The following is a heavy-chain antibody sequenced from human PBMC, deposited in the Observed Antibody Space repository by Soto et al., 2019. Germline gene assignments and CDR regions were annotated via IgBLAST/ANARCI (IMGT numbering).Heavy chain of an antibody. CDR3: ARHHGPTTSENWFDP. CDR2: ISTYSGDT. V-gene: IGHV1-18*01. Sequence: QAHLVQSGVEVKTHGASVKVSCQASGYNFFPYDISWVRQAPGQGLEWMGWISTYSGDTKYAQKFQGRVTMTTDTSTTTAYLELRSLRSDDTAVYYCARHHGPTTSENWFDPWGQGTLVTVSS. D-gene: IGHD5-12*01. J-gene: IGHJ5*02. CDR1: GYNFFPYD.